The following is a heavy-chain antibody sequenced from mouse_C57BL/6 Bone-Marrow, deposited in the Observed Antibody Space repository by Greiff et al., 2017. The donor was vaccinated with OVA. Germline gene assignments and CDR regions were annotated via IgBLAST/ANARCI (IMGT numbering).Heavy chain of an antibody. CDR3: ARSYYGSSPCY. Sequence: VQLQQSGPELVKPGASVKISCKASGYTFTDYYMNWVKQSHGKSLEWIGDINPNNGGTSYNQKFKGKATLTVDKSSSTAYMELRSLTSEDSAVYYCARSYYGSSPCYWGQGTTLTVSS. CDR1: GYTFTDYY. CDR2: INPNNGGT. J-gene: IGHJ2*01. V-gene: IGHV1-26*01. D-gene: IGHD1-1*01.